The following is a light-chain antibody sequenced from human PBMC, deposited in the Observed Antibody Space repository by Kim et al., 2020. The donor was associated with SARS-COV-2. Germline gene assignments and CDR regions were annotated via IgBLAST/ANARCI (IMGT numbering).Light chain of an antibody. V-gene: IGKV3-15*01. CDR1: QSVSSN. CDR3: YKYNNCGPPEGT. CDR2: GAS. Sequence: EIVMTQSPATLSVSPGERATLSCRASQSVSSNLAWYQQKPGQAPRLLIYGASTRATGIPARFSGSGSGTEFTLTISSLQSEDFAVYYCYKYNNCGPPEGTVGAGTRL. J-gene: IGKJ5*01.